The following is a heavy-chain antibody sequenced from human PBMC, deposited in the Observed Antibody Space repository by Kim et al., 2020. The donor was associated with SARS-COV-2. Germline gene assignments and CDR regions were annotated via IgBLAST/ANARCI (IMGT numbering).Heavy chain of an antibody. CDR2: ISPHNYNS. V-gene: IGHV1-18*01. Sequence: ASVKVSCKASGYSFTSYGISWVRQAPGQGLEWMGWISPHNYNSNYAQHLQGRITMTTDTSTSTAYMDLRSLRSDDTAVYYCARAGTTTPMDVWGQGTSVTVSS. CDR3: ARAGTTTPMDV. D-gene: IGHD1-7*01. CDR1: GYSFTSYG. J-gene: IGHJ6*02.